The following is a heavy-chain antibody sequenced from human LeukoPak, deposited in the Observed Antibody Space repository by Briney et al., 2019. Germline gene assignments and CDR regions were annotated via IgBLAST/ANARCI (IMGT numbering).Heavy chain of an antibody. CDR2: IIPIFGTA. D-gene: IGHD3-22*01. CDR1: GGTFSSYA. CDR3: ARWWPGHYDSSGPQESG. Sequence: GSSVTVSCKASGGTFSSYAISWVRQAPAPGHERMGGIIPIFGTANYAQKFQGRVTITTDESTSTAYMELSSLRSEDTAVYYCARWWPGHYDSSGPQESGWGQGTLVTVSS. J-gene: IGHJ4*02. V-gene: IGHV1-69*05.